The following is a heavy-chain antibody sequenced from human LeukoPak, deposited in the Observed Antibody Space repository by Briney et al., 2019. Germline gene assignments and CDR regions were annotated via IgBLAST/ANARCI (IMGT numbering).Heavy chain of an antibody. Sequence: GGSLRLSCAASGFTFGTYSMNWVRQAPGKGLEWVSFISTGSSTIYYADSVKGRFTISRDNAKNSLYLQMNSLRDEDTAVYYCARVAEIQLWLRSAFDYWGQGTLVTVSS. CDR2: ISTGSSTI. D-gene: IGHD5-18*01. CDR1: GFTFGTYS. J-gene: IGHJ4*02. CDR3: ARVAEIQLWLRSAFDY. V-gene: IGHV3-48*02.